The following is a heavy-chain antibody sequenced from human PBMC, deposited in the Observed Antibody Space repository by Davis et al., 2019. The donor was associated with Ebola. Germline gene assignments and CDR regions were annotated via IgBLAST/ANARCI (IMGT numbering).Heavy chain of an antibody. CDR1: GGTFSSYI. Sequence: ASVKVSCKASGGTFSSYIMSWVRQAPGQGLEWMGMINPNDGRTIYAQKFQGRVTVTRDTSTTTVYMDLSSLRSEDTALYYCTTPGGQDSGYDVFDIWGQGTMVTVSS. CDR2: INPNDGRT. J-gene: IGHJ3*02. CDR3: TTPGGQDSGYDVFDI. D-gene: IGHD5-12*01. V-gene: IGHV1-46*03.